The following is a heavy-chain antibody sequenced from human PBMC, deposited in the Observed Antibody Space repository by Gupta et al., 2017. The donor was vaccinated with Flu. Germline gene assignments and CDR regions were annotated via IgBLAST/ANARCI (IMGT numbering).Heavy chain of an antibody. D-gene: IGHD1-26*01. CDR1: GFTFSSYA. CDR3: AKTPSGSRTGY. V-gene: IGHV3-23*01. Sequence: EVQLLESGGGLVQPGGSLRLSCAASGFTFSSYAMSWVRQAPGKGLEWVSAISGSGGSKYYADSVEGRFTISRDNSKNTLYLQMNSLRAEDKAVYYCAKTPSGSRTGYWGQGTLVTVSS. J-gene: IGHJ4*02. CDR2: ISGSGGSK.